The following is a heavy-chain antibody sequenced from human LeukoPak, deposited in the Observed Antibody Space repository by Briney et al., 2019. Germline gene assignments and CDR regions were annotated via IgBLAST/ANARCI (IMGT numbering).Heavy chain of an antibody. J-gene: IGHJ4*02. CDR1: GGSITSNIYF. V-gene: IGHV4-39*01. Sequence: SETLSLTCTVSGGSITSNIYFWGWLRQPPGKGLEWIVSIYYSGSTYYNPSLKSRVSIAVDTSKNQFSLKLTSVTAADADLYDRARRDDHGGYIDYWGQGTLVTVSS. CDR2: IYYSGST. CDR3: ARRDDHGGYIDY. D-gene: IGHD4-23*01.